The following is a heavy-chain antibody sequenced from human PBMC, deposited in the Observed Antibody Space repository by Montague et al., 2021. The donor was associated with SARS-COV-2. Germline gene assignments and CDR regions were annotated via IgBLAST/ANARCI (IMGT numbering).Heavy chain of an antibody. CDR2: IFGGGST. V-gene: IGHV3-66*01. CDR3: AKGGTPYFYGMDV. J-gene: IGHJ6*02. CDR1: GFTVSRNY. D-gene: IGHD1-26*01. Sequence: SLRLSCAASGFTVSRNYMGWVRQAPGKGLEWVSVIFGGGSTNYADSVKGRFTISRDISQNTLYLQMNSLRAEDMAVYYCAKGGTPYFYGMDVWGQGTTVAVSS.